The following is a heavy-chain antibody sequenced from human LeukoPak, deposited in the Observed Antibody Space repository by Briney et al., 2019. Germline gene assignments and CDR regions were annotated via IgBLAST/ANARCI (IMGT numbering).Heavy chain of an antibody. D-gene: IGHD5-18*01. CDR3: TTDQDKYGYGGFDY. J-gene: IGHJ4*02. CDR1: GFIFSNAW. V-gene: IGHV3-15*07. Sequence: PGGSLRLSCAASGFIFSNAWMNWVRQAPGKGLEWVGRIKSKTDGGTTDYAAPVKGRFTISRDDSKNTLYLQMNSLKTEDTAVYYCTTDQDKYGYGGFDYWGQGTLVTVSS. CDR2: IKSKTDGGTT.